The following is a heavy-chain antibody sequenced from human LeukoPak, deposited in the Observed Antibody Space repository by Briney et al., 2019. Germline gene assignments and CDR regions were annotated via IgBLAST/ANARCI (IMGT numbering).Heavy chain of an antibody. CDR1: GFTFSAYA. D-gene: IGHD5-18*01. J-gene: IGHJ6*02. CDR2: ISYDGSKE. Sequence: GGSLRLSCAASGFTFSAYAMHWVRQAPDKGLEWVAVISYDGSKEFYGGSVKGRFTISRDNSKNTLYLQMNSLRAEDTAVYYCAREAEDGGYNYGRGYYYYYTMDVWGQGTTVTVSS. V-gene: IGHV3-30-3*01. CDR3: AREAEDGGYNYGRGYYYYYTMDV.